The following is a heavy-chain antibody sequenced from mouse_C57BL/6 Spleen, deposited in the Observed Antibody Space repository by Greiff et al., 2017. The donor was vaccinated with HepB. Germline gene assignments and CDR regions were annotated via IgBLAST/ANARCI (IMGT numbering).Heavy chain of an antibody. CDR3: ARWGIYYESWFAY. Sequence: EVQLKESGPELVKPGASVKMSCKASGYTFTSYVMHWVKQKPGQGLEWIGYIYPYNDGTKYNEKFKGKATLTSDKSSSTAYMELSSLTSEDSAVYDCARWGIYYESWFAYWGQGTLVTVSA. V-gene: IGHV1-14*01. CDR1: GYTFTSYV. CDR2: IYPYNDGT. D-gene: IGHD2-4*01. J-gene: IGHJ3*01.